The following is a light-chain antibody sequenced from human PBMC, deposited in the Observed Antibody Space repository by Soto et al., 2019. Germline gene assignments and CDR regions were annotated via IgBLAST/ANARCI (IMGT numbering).Light chain of an antibody. J-gene: IGKJ4*01. CDR1: QSVSSSY. V-gene: IGKV3-20*01. CDR3: QQYGTSAAT. Sequence: EIVLTQSPGTLSLSPGERATLSCRASQSVSSSYLAWYQQKPGQAPRLLIYAASSRANGIPDRFSGSGSGTDFTLTISRLEPEDIEVFYCQQYGTSAATFGGGTTVEVK. CDR2: AAS.